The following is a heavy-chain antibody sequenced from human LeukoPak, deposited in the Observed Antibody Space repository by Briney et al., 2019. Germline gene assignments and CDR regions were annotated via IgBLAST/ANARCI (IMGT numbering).Heavy chain of an antibody. J-gene: IGHJ5*02. CDR3: AIVSISMVRGVIIRYDWFDP. Sequence: SETLSLTCTVSGGSISSYYWSWIRQPPGKGLEWIGYIYYSGSTSYNPSLTSRVTISLDTSKNQFSPKLSSVTAADTAVYYCAIVSISMVRGVIIRYDWFDPWGQGTLVTVSS. D-gene: IGHD3-10*01. CDR2: IYYSGST. CDR1: GGSISSYY. V-gene: IGHV4-59*01.